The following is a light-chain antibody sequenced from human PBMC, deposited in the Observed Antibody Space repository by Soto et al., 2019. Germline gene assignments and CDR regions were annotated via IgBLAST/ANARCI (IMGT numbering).Light chain of an antibody. Sequence: EKGATLSCRASQSVSSSYLAWSQQKPGQAPRLLMYDASSRATGIPDRFSGSGSGTDFTLTISRLQPDEFAGYYCHQYYGCSTFGHGTKVDIK. CDR1: QSVSSSY. CDR2: DAS. CDR3: HQYYGCST. V-gene: IGKV3D-20*02. J-gene: IGKJ1*01.